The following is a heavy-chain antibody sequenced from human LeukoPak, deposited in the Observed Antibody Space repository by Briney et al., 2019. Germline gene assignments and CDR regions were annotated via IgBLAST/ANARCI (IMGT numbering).Heavy chain of an antibody. D-gene: IGHD4-17*01. J-gene: IGHJ3*02. V-gene: IGHV4-61*02. CDR2: MCTRGTT. CDR1: GRSITSRNDC. Sequence: PADTLSLTCTLSGRSITSRNDCWRWIRQPAGRGLEWFVRMCTRGTTNTNPSPENRVPVPLQTSKNPFSLKLSSLTPADTVAYYCAICLLREQTTVTAFDIWGQGTMVTVS. CDR3: AICLLREQTTVTAFDI.